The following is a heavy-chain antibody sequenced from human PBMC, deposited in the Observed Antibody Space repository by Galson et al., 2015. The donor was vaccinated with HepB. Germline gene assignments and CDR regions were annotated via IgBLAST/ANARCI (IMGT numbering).Heavy chain of an antibody. CDR3: ARAPLYSGSSVIDY. CDR1: GVSFGSYY. V-gene: IGHV4-34*01. J-gene: IGHJ4*02. Sequence: ETLSLTCAVYGVSFGSYYWTWIRQPPGKGLEWIGEIDHRGSTKYNPSLKSRVTMSLHTSKNQFSLELRSVTAADTAVYYCARAPLYSGSSVIDYWGQGTLVTVSS. D-gene: IGHD6-6*01. CDR2: IDHRGST.